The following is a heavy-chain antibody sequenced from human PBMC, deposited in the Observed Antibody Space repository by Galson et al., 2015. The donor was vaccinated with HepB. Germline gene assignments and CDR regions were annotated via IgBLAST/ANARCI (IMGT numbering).Heavy chain of an antibody. J-gene: IGHJ6*03. D-gene: IGHD2-21*01. CDR3: ARGCGGDCYTLGINYYYMDV. V-gene: IGHV3-33*08. CDR2: IWYDGSNK. Sequence: PLRLSYTPSQFTFSIYCFSLVRQAPGKGLVWGAVIWYDGSNKYYADSVKGRFTISRDNSKNTLHLQMNSLRAEDTAVYYCARGCGGDCYTLGINYYYMDVWGKGTTVTVSS. CDR1: QFTFSIYC.